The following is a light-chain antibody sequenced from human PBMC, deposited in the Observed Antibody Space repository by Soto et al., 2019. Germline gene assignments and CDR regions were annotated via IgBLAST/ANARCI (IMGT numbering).Light chain of an antibody. J-gene: IGKJ3*01. CDR2: GAS. Sequence: EIVLTQSPGTLSLSPGERATLSCRASQSVSSSYLGWYQQKPGQAPRLLIYGASGRATGIPDRFSGSGSGTDFTLTISRLESEDFAVYYCEHYAGSPSCTFGPGTKVDIK. V-gene: IGKV3-20*01. CDR1: QSVSSSY. CDR3: EHYAGSPSCT.